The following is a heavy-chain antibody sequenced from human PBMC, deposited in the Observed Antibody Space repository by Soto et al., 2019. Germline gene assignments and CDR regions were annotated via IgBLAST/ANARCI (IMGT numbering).Heavy chain of an antibody. V-gene: IGHV3-7*03. J-gene: IGHJ4*02. Sequence: EVQLVESGGGLVQPGGSLRLSCAASGFTFSSYWMSWVRQAPGKGLEWVANIKQDGSEKYYVDSVKGRFTISRDNAKNSLYLQMNSLRAEDTAVYYCAREYLDFWSGIWWDYWGQGTLVTVSS. D-gene: IGHD3-3*01. CDR3: AREYLDFWSGIWWDY. CDR2: IKQDGSEK. CDR1: GFTFSSYW.